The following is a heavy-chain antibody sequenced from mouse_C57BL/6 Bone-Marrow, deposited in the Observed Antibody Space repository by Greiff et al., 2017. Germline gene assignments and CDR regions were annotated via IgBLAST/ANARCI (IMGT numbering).Heavy chain of an antibody. Sequence: QVQLQQSGAELVMPGASVKLSCTASGYTFTSYWMHWVQQSPGQGLEWIGEIDPSDSYTNYNQKFKGKSTLTVDKSTSTAYMQISSLTSEDSAVYYCALYDYDEAWFAYWGQGTLVTVSA. CDR3: ALYDYDEAWFAY. D-gene: IGHD2-4*01. V-gene: IGHV1-69*01. J-gene: IGHJ3*01. CDR2: IDPSDSYT. CDR1: GYTFTSYW.